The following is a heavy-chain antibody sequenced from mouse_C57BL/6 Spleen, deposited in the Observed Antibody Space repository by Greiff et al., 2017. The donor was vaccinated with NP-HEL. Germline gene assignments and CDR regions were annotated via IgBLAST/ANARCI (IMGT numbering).Heavy chain of an antibody. J-gene: IGHJ4*01. D-gene: IGHD2-1*01. CDR3: ARQDVYGNPYYYAMDY. Sequence: VQLQQPGAELVRPGTSVKLSCKASGYTFTSYWMHWVKQRPGQGLEWIGVIDPSDSYTNSNQKFKGKATLTVDTSSSTAYMQLSSLTSEDSAVYYCARQDVYGNPYYYAMDYWGQGTSVTVSS. CDR1: GYTFTSYW. CDR2: IDPSDSYT. V-gene: IGHV1-59*01.